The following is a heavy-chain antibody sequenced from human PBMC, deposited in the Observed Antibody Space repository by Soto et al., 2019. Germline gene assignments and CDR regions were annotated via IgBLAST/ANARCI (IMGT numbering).Heavy chain of an antibody. CDR3: ARDLMGGYYDILTGYYSPSGYYYGMDV. J-gene: IGHJ6*02. D-gene: IGHD3-9*01. Sequence: EVQLVESGGGLVQPGGSLRLSCTASGFTFSSYSMNWVRQAPGKGLEWVSYISSSSSTIYYADSVKGRFTISRDNAKNSLYLQMNSLRDEDTAVYYCARDLMGGYYDILTGYYSPSGYYYGMDVWGQGTTVTVSS. CDR1: GFTFSSYS. CDR2: ISSSSSTI. V-gene: IGHV3-48*02.